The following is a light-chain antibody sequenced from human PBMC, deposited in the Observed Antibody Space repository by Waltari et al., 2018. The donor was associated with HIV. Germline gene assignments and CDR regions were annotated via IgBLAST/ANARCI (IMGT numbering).Light chain of an antibody. CDR1: QSVRTK. V-gene: IGKV3-15*01. CDR2: GAS. CDR3: QQYDYWPPWT. J-gene: IGKJ1*01. Sequence: VMTQSPATLSVSPGDRTTLSCRDSQSVRTKLAWYQQKPVQPPRLLIYGASTRATGIAARFSGSGSGTEFTLTINSLQSEDYAVYYCQQYDYWPPWTFGQGTKVEMK.